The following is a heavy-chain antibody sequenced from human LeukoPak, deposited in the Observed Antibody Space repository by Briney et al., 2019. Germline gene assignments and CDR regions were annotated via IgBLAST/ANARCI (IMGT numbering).Heavy chain of an antibody. Sequence: SETLSLTCTVSGGSISSSSHYWDWIRQPPGKGLEWIGNIYYSGSTYYNPSLESRATISVDTSKDQFSLKLSSVTAADTAVYYCASLRYSFGHRYYYYGMDVWGQGTTVTVSS. D-gene: IGHD5-18*01. CDR3: ASLRYSFGHRYYYYGMDV. CDR2: IYYSGST. V-gene: IGHV4-39*01. J-gene: IGHJ6*02. CDR1: GGSISSSSHY.